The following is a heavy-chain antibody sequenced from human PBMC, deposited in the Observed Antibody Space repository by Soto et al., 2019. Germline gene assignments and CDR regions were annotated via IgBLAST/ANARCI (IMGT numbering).Heavy chain of an antibody. J-gene: IGHJ6*01. CDR2: IYHSGST. CDR1: GYSISSGYY. Sequence: SETLSLTCAVSGYSISSGYYWGWIRQPPGKGLEWIGSIYHSGSTYYNASLKSRVTISVDTSKNQFSLKLTSVTDADTAVYYCASVIDFYYAMDVWGQGTTVTVSS. V-gene: IGHV4-38-2*01. D-gene: IGHD2-21*01. CDR3: ASVIDFYYAMDV.